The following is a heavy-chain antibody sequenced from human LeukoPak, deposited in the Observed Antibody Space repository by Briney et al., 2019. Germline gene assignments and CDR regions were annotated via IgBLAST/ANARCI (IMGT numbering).Heavy chain of an antibody. CDR1: GFTFSSYS. Sequence: GGSLRLSCAASGFTFSSYSMNWVRQAPGKGLEWVSYISSSSSTIYYADSVKGRFTISRDNAKNSLYLQMNSLRAEDTAVCYCARDWHYYCSGSYSSSTDPWGQGTLVTVSS. V-gene: IGHV3-48*04. D-gene: IGHD3-10*01. CDR3: ARDWHYYCSGSYSSSTDP. J-gene: IGHJ5*02. CDR2: ISSSSSTI.